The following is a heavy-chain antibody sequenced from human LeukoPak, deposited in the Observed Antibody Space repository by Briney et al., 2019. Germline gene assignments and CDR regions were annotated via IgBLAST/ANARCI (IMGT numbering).Heavy chain of an antibody. J-gene: IGHJ4*02. Sequence: SVKVSCKASGGTFSSYAISWVRQAPGQGREWMGGIIPIFGTANYAQKFQGRVTITTAESTSTAYMELSSLRSEDTAVYYCARDAVGYGDYAVYWGQGTLVTVSS. CDR3: ARDAVGYGDYAVY. CDR2: IIPIFGTA. V-gene: IGHV1-69*05. CDR1: GGTFSSYA. D-gene: IGHD4-17*01.